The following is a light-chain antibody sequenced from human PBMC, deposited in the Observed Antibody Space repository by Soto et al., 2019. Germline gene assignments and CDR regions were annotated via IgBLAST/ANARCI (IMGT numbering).Light chain of an antibody. CDR2: ETI. Sequence: EIMLTQSPATLSLSPGERATLSCRASQSVTNYLAWYQQKAGQAPRLLIYETIHRATGIPARSSGSGSGTDFTLTISSLEPEDFAVYYCQHRSHWLITFGQGTRLEIK. CDR3: QHRSHWLIT. CDR1: QSVTNY. V-gene: IGKV3-11*01. J-gene: IGKJ5*01.